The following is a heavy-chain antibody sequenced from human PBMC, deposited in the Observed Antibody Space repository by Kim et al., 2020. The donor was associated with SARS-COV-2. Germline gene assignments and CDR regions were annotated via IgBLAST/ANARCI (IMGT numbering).Heavy chain of an antibody. D-gene: IGHD3-10*01. V-gene: IGHV3-64*01. J-gene: IGHJ6*02. CDR3: ARSQDSYGSGDTYGMDV. Sequence: VKGRITITRENSKNTLYLQMGSLRAEDMAVYYCARSQDSYGSGDTYGMDVWGQGTTVTVSS.